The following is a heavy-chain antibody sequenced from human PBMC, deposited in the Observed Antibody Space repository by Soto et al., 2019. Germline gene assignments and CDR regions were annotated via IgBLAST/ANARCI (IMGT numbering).Heavy chain of an antibody. D-gene: IGHD1-26*01. CDR2: IIPIFGTA. V-gene: IGHV1-69*12. J-gene: IGHJ4*02. Sequence: QVQLVQSGAEVKKPGSSVKVSCKASGGTFSSYAISWVRQAPGQGLEWMGGIIPIFGTANYAQKFQGRVTITADEATGTAYMELSSLRSEDTAVYYCASQPSGSYFDYWGQGTLVTVSS. CDR3: ASQPSGSYFDY. CDR1: GGTFSSYA.